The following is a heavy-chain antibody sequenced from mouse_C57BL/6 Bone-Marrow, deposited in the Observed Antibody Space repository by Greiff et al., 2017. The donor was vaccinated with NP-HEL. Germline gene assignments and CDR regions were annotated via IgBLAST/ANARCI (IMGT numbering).Heavy chain of an antibody. CDR2: IDPETGGT. CDR1: GYTFTDYE. V-gene: IGHV1-15*01. J-gene: IGHJ4*01. CDR3: TRRYYGSSYWYYYAMDY. Sequence: QVQLKESGAELVRPGASVTLSCKASGYTFTDYEMHWVKQTPVHGLEWIGAIDPETGGTAYNQKFKGKAILTADKSSSTAYMELRSLTSEDSAVYYCTRRYYGSSYWYYYAMDYWGQGTSVTVSS. D-gene: IGHD1-1*01.